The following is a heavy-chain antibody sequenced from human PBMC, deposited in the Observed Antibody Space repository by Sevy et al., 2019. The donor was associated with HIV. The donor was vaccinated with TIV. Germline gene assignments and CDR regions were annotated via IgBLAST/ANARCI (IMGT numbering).Heavy chain of an antibody. CDR3: ARAGMSLSGWYFDY. Sequence: GGSLRLSCAASGFTFSSHYMSWVRQAPGKGLEWVANIKQDGSDKFYVESVKGRFTISRDNAKNSLYLQLSSLRAEDTAMYYCARAGMSLSGWYFDYWGQGTLVTVSS. J-gene: IGHJ4*02. CDR1: GFTFSSHY. V-gene: IGHV3-7*01. CDR2: IKQDGSDK. D-gene: IGHD6-19*01.